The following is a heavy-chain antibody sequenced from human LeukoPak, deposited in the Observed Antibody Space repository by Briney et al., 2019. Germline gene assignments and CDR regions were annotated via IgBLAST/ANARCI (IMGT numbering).Heavy chain of an antibody. J-gene: IGHJ6*04. Sequence: SVKVSCKASGGTFSSYAISWVRQAPGQGLEWMGRIIPIFGTANYAQKFQGRVTITADKSTSTAYMELSSLRSEDTAVYYCASQITMVRGVIVPYYYYGMDVWGKGTTVTVSS. CDR2: IIPIFGTA. CDR1: GGTFSSYA. CDR3: ASQITMVRGVIVPYYYYGMDV. D-gene: IGHD3-10*01. V-gene: IGHV1-69*06.